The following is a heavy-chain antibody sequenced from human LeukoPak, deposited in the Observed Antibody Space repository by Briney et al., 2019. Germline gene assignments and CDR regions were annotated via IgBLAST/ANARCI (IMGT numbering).Heavy chain of an antibody. CDR1: GGTFSSYT. CDR2: ISAYNGNT. J-gene: IGHJ4*02. CDR3: ARHMAVAGRGLGYYFDY. D-gene: IGHD6-19*01. Sequence: ASVKVSCKASGGTFSSYTISWVRQAPGQGLEWMGWISAYNGNTNYAQKLQGRVTMTTDTSTSTAYMELRSLRSDDTAVYYCARHMAVAGRGLGYYFDYWGQGTLVTVSS. V-gene: IGHV1-18*01.